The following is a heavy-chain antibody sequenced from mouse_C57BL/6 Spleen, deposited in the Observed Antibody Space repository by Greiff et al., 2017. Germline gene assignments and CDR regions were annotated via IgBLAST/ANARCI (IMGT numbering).Heavy chain of an antibody. Sequence: VQLQESGAELVKPGASVKLSCKASGYTFTEYTIHWVKQRSGQGLEWIGWFYPGSGSIKYNEKFKDKATLTADKSSSTVYMELSRLTSEDSAVYFCARHESYYSNFYWYFDVWGTGTTVTVSS. J-gene: IGHJ1*03. D-gene: IGHD2-5*01. CDR2: FYPGSGSI. CDR3: ARHESYYSNFYWYFDV. CDR1: GYTFTEYT. V-gene: IGHV1-62-2*01.